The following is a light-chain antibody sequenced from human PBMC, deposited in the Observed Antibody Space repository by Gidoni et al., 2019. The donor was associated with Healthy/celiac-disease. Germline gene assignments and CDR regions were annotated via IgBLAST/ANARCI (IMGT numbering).Light chain of an antibody. CDR3: QQYGSSLT. V-gene: IGKV3-20*01. Sequence: EIVLPQSPGTLSLSPGERATLSCRASKSVSSSYLAWYQQKPGQAPRLLIYGASSRATGIPDRVSGSGSGTDFTLTISRLEPEDFAVYYGQQYGSSLTFXGXTKVEIK. J-gene: IGKJ4*01. CDR2: GAS. CDR1: KSVSSSY.